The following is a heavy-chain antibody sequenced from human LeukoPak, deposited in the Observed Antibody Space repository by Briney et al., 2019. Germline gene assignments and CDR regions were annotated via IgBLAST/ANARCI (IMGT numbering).Heavy chain of an antibody. Sequence: SETLSLTCTVSGGFISIYYESCIPHPPGKGLECIGYMYSSGNTNYNPSLTSRVTISVDTSKTQYSLKLRSVTAADTAVYYCTRVALGDFNWPGGNWFDPWGQGTLVTVSS. CDR1: GGFISIYY. V-gene: IGHV4-59*01. J-gene: IGHJ5*02. D-gene: IGHD3-9*01. CDR2: MYSSGNT. CDR3: TRVALGDFNWPGGNWFDP.